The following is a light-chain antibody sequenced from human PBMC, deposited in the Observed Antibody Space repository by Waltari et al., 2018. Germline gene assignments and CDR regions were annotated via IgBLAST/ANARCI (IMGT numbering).Light chain of an antibody. J-gene: IGKJ2*03. V-gene: IGKV3-20*01. CDR3: QQYGRAPRG. Sequence: EIVLTQSPGTLSLSPGERATLSCRASESVNNNLAWYQHKPCQAPRLIIYGASSRATGTPDRFTGSGSGTDFTLTITGLEPEDFAVYYCQQYGRAPRGFGQGTNLEIK. CDR2: GAS. CDR1: ESVNNN.